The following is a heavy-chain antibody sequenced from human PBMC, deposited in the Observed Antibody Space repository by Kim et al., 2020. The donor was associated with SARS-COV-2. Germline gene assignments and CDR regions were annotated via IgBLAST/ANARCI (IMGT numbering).Heavy chain of an antibody. D-gene: IGHD2-8*01. J-gene: IGHJ5*02. Sequence: YAQRFQGRVTLTRDTSISTAYMDLTGLTSDDTAVYFCARRYTNAFYNWFDPWGQGTLVTVSS. CDR3: ARRYTNAFYNWFDP. V-gene: IGHV1-2*02.